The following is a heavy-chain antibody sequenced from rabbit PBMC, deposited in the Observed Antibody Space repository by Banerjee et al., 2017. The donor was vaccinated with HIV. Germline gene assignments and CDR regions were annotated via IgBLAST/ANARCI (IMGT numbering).Heavy chain of an antibody. Sequence: QEQLVESGGGLVQPEGSLTLTCKASGFTLSSYWMWWVRQAPGKGLEWIACIGAGSSGTTYYASWAKGRFTVSKTSSTTVTLQMTSLTAADTATYFCARDDYGVMWLDLWGPGTLV. V-gene: IGHV1S45*01. CDR1: GFTLSSYW. CDR2: IGAGSSGTT. D-gene: IGHD2-1*01. J-gene: IGHJ5*01. CDR3: ARDDYGVMWLDL.